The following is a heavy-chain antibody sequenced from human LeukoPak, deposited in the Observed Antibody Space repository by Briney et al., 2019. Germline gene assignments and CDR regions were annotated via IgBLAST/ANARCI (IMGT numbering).Heavy chain of an antibody. Sequence: PGRSLRLSCAASGFTFSSYGMHWVRQAPGKGLEWVAVISYDGSNKYYADSVKGRFTISRDNPKNTLYLQMNSLRAEDTAVYYCAKTPSVTTLTFDYWGQGTLVTVSS. CDR2: ISYDGSNK. J-gene: IGHJ4*02. D-gene: IGHD4-17*01. V-gene: IGHV3-30*18. CDR1: GFTFSSYG. CDR3: AKTPSVTTLTFDY.